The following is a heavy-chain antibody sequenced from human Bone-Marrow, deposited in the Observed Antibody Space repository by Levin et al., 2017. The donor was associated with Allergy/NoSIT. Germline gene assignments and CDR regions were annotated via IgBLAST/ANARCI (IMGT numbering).Heavy chain of an antibody. J-gene: IGHJ4*02. CDR1: GYSFPNYW. Sequence: GESLKISCEASGYSFPNYWIGWVRLMPGKGLEWVAIIFPGGSDTRYNPSFQGQVTISADKSISTAYLQWSSLRASDTAMYYCARHNNYGFDYWGQGTLVTVSS. V-gene: IGHV5-51*01. CDR2: IFPGGSDT. D-gene: IGHD5-24*01. CDR3: ARHNNYGFDY.